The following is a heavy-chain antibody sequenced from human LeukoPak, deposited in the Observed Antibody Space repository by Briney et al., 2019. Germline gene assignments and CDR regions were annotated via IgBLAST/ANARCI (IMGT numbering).Heavy chain of an antibody. J-gene: IGHJ4*02. CDR3: ALYGDYERGFDY. D-gene: IGHD4-17*01. CDR1: GYTFTGYY. V-gene: IGHV1-2*02. Sequence: ASVTVSCKASGYTFTGYYMHWVRQAPGQGLEWMGWINPNSGGTNYAQKFQGRVTMTRDTSISTAYMELSRLRSDDTAVYYCALYGDYERGFDYWGQGTLVTVSS. CDR2: INPNSGGT.